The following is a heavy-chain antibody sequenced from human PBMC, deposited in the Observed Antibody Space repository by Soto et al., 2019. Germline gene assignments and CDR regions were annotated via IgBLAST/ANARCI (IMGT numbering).Heavy chain of an antibody. V-gene: IGHV4-61*01. D-gene: IGHD1-7*01. Sequence: QVQLQESGPGLVKPSETLSLTCTVSGGSVSSGSYYWSWIRQPPGKGLEWIGYIYYSGSTNYNPSLKSRVTISVDTSKNQFSLKLSSVTAADTAVYYCARDSSYNWNYKAAFDIWGQGTMVTVSS. CDR2: IYYSGST. J-gene: IGHJ3*02. CDR3: ARDSSYNWNYKAAFDI. CDR1: GGSVSSGSYY.